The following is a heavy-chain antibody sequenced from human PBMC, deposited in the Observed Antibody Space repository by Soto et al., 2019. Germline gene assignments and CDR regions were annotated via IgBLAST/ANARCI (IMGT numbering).Heavy chain of an antibody. D-gene: IGHD2-15*01. J-gene: IGHJ5*02. V-gene: IGHV3-23*01. CDR1: GFTFSSYA. CDR3: AKDYRSRYCSGGSCHNWFDP. CDR2: ISGSGGDT. Sequence: GGSLRLSCAASGFTFSSYAMSWVRHAPGKGLEWVSAISGSGGDTYYADSVKGRFTISRDNSKNTLYLQMNSLRAEDTAVYYCAKDYRSRYCSGGSCHNWFDPWGQGTLVTVSS.